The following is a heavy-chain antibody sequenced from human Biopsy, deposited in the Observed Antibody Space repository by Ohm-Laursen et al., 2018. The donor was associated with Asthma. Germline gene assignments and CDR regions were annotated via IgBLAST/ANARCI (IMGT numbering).Heavy chain of an antibody. Sequence: TLSLTCTVSGGSINIGDYYWSWIRQHPVKGLEWIGYIYYSRSTYYNPSLKSRVSISLDTSKNQFSLSLTSVTAADTAVYYCARTTYGDDGFDPWGQGTLVTVSS. CDR1: GGSINIGDYY. CDR3: ARTTYGDDGFDP. CDR2: IYYSRST. D-gene: IGHD4-17*01. V-gene: IGHV4-31*03. J-gene: IGHJ5*02.